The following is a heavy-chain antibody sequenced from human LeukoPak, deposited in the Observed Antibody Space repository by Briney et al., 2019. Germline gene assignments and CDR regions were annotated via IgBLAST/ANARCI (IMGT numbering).Heavy chain of an antibody. CDR2: INHSGST. V-gene: IGHV4-34*01. D-gene: IGHD2-2*01. J-gene: IGHJ4*02. Sequence: PSETLSLTCAVYGGSFSGYYWSWIRQPPWEGLEWIGEINHSGSTNYNPSLKSRVTISVDTSKNQFSLKLSSVTAADTAVYYCARLYCSSTSCYLLDYWGQGTLVTVSS. CDR3: ARLYCSSTSCYLLDY. CDR1: GGSFSGYY.